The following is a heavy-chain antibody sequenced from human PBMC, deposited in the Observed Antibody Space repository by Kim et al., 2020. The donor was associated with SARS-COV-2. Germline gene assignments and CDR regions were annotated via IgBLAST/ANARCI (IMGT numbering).Heavy chain of an antibody. J-gene: IGHJ6*02. CDR3: SRGQVVTAGGRGHYYYYGMDV. V-gene: IGHV3-11*04. Sequence: GGSLRLSCAASGFTFSDYYMSWIRQAPGKGLEWVSYISSSGSTIYYAYAVKGRFTISRDNAKNSLYLQMNSLRAEDTAVYYCSRGQVVTAGGRGHYYYYGMDVWGQGPSVTVSS. D-gene: IGHD2-2*01. CDR1: GFTFSDYY. CDR2: ISSSGSTI.